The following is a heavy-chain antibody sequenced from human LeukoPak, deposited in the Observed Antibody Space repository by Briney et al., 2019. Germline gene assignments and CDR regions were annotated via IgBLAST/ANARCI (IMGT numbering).Heavy chain of an antibody. V-gene: IGHV4-39*01. CDR1: GGSISSSSYY. CDR3: ARYDPSMITFGG. Sequence: PSETLSLTCTVSGGSISSSSYYWGWIRQPPGKGLEWIGSIYYSGSTYYNPSLKSRVTISVDTSKNQFSLKLSSVTAADTAVYYCARYDPSMITFGGWGQGTLVTVSS. CDR2: IYYSGST. J-gene: IGHJ4*02. D-gene: IGHD3-16*01.